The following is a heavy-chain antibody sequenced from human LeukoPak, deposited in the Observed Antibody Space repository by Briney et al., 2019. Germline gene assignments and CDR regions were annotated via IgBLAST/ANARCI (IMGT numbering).Heavy chain of an antibody. V-gene: IGHV3-30*18. J-gene: IGHJ4*02. Sequence: SGGSLRLSCAAWGFTLNNYGMHCVREAPGKGGEWVAFISDNGINKHYPDSVKGRFTISRDNSNNTLYLQMNSLRAEDTGVYYCAKDRETTASGTFDYWGQGTLVTVSS. D-gene: IGHD6-13*01. CDR2: ISDNGINK. CDR1: GFTLNNYG. CDR3: AKDRETTASGTFDY.